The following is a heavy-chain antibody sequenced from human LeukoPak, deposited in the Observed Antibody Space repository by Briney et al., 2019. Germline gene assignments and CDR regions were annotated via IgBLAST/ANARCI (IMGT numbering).Heavy chain of an antibody. Sequence: GGSLRLSCAASGLTFDDYAMNWFRQVPGRGLEWVSGINWNGRITEYADSVKDRFTISRQNTKNSLYLYMNNLGGEDTALYFCARGSVQLWLRDTYYYMDVWGKGTTVTVSS. D-gene: IGHD5-18*01. CDR1: GLTFDDYA. CDR3: ARGSVQLWLRDTYYYMDV. J-gene: IGHJ6*03. CDR2: INWNGRIT. V-gene: IGHV3-20*04.